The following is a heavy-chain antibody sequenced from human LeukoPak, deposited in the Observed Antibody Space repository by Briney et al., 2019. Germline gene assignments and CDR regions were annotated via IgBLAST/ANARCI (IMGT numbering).Heavy chain of an antibody. D-gene: IGHD1-26*01. CDR3: ARGYSGSYFAY. CDR1: GFTFSSYS. V-gene: IGHV3-48*01. CDR2: ISSSSSTI. Sequence: PGGSLRLSCAASGFTFSSYSMNWVRQAPGKGLEWVSYISSSSSTIYYADSVKGRFTISRDNAKNSLYLQMNSLRAEDTAVYYCARGYSGSYFAYWGQGTLVTVSS. J-gene: IGHJ4*02.